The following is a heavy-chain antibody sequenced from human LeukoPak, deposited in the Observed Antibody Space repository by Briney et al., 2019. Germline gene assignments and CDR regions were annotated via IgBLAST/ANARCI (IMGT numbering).Heavy chain of an antibody. CDR2: IRNSGNT. CDR1: GDSFSSSSHY. J-gene: IGHJ4*02. CDR3: ARHVYGEYGPGDY. V-gene: IGHV4-39*01. Sequence: LSETLSLTCTVSGDSFSSSSHYWGWLRQPPGRGLEWIGSIRNSGNTYYSPSLKSRVTISVDTSKNQFSLKLSSVTAADTAVYYCARHVYGEYGPGDYWGQGILVTVSS. D-gene: IGHD4-17*01.